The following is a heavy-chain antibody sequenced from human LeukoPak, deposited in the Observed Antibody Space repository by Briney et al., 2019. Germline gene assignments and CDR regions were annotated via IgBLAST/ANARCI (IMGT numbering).Heavy chain of an antibody. CDR3: AKASWVSSTDAVR. CDR1: GLSFSSFA. D-gene: IGHD3-16*01. V-gene: IGHV3-23*01. Sequence: GGSLRLSCAASGLSFSSFAMSWVRQGPARGLEWVSSIRGNGGTFYADSVKDRFTLSSDSSRNTVYFQLNNLRVEDTAIYYCAKASWVSSTDAVRWGQGTLVTVSS. J-gene: IGHJ4*02. CDR2: IRGNGGT.